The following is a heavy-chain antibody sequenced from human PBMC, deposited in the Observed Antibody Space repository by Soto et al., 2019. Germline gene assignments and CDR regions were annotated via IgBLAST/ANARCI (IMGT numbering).Heavy chain of an antibody. J-gene: IGHJ4*02. CDR3: ARHTTNPYKIDY. D-gene: IGHD1-1*01. CDR2: IGSSSTYI. V-gene: IGHV3-21*02. CDR1: GFSFGSYS. Sequence: EVQLVESGGGLVKPGGSLRLSCAASGFSFGSYSMNWVRQAPGEGLEWVSSIGSSSTYIYYADSVKGRFTISRDNAKNSLYLQMNSLRAEDTAVYYCARHTTNPYKIDYWGQGTLVTVSA.